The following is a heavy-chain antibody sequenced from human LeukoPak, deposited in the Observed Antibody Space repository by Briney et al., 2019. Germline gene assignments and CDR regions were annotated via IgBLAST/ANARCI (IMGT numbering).Heavy chain of an antibody. Sequence: SETLSLTCTVSGGSITSHYGSWIRQAPGKGLECIGFIYYSGRTKYNPSLQSRVTISLDTSEKKFSLKVTSVTAADTAVYYCTRLLDNDSSGDPDTFDMWGQGTVVTVSS. CDR1: GGSITSHY. CDR3: TRLLDNDSSGDPDTFDM. J-gene: IGHJ3*02. V-gene: IGHV4-59*08. CDR2: IYYSGRT. D-gene: IGHD3-22*01.